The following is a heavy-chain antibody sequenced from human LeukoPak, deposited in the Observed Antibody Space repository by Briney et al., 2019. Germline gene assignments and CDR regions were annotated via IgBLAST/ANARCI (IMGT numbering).Heavy chain of an antibody. CDR1: GGSFSGYY. CDR2: INHSGST. Sequence: SETLSLTRAVYGGSFSGYYWSWIRQPPGKGLEWIGEINHSGSTYYNPSLKSRVTISVDTSKNQFSLKLSSVTAADTAVYYCARESVYCSGGSCYRLFDYWGQGTLVTVSS. J-gene: IGHJ4*02. D-gene: IGHD2-15*01. CDR3: ARESVYCSGGSCYRLFDY. V-gene: IGHV4-34*01.